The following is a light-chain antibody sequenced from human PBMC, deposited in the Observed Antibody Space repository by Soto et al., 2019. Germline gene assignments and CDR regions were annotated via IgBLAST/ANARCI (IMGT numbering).Light chain of an antibody. CDR3: QSYGSSLSGSV. V-gene: IGLV1-40*01. Sequence: QSALTQPPSVSGAPGQRVTISCTGSRSNIGAGYDVHWYQQLPGTAPKLLIYGNSNRPSGVPDRFSGSKSGTSASLAITGLQAEDEADYYCQSYGSSLSGSVFGGGTQLTVL. CDR1: RSNIGAGYD. J-gene: IGLJ7*01. CDR2: GNS.